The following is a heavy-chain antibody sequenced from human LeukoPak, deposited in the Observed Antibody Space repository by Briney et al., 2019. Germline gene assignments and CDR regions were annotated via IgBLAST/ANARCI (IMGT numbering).Heavy chain of an antibody. CDR2: INPNSGGT. J-gene: IGHJ4*02. CDR3: ARDSSGSYDY. D-gene: IGHD1-26*01. CDR1: GYTFTSYA. V-gene: IGHV1-2*06. Sequence: ASVKVSCKASGYTFTSYAMHWVRQAPGQGLEWMGRINPNSGGTNYAQKFQGRVTMTRDTSISTAYMELSRLRSDDTAVYYCARDSSGSYDYWGQGTLVTVSS.